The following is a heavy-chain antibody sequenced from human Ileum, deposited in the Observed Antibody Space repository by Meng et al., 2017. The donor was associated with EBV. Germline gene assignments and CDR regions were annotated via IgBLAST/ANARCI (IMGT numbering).Heavy chain of an antibody. V-gene: IGHV1-18*01. J-gene: IGHJ4*02. CDR3: ASNGDEVDY. D-gene: IGHD4-17*01. CDR2: ISTFNGNT. Sequence: QGQLVQSGGEVKKAWASVKVSCKASGYTFINNGFSWVRQAPGQGLEWMGWISTFNGNTNYAQKFQGRLTVTTDTSTNTAYMELRNLRSDDTAVYYCASNGDEVDYWGQGTLVTVSS. CDR1: GYTFINNG.